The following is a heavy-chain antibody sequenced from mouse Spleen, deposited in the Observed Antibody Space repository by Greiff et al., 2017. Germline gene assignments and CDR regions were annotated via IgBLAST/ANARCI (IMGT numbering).Heavy chain of an antibody. CDR2: SRNKANDYTT. CDR1: GFTFSDFY. V-gene: IGHV7-1*01. CDR3: ARDAALLQGYFDV. Sequence: EVMLVESGGGLVQSGRSLRLSCATSGFTFSDFYMEWVRQAPGKGLEWIAASRNKANDYTTEYSASVKGRFIVSRDTSQSILYLQMNALRAEDTAIYYCARDAALLQGYFDVWGAGTTVTVSS. J-gene: IGHJ1*01. D-gene: IGHD2-3*01.